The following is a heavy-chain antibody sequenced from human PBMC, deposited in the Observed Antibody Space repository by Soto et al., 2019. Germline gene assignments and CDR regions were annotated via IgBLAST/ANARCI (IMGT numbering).Heavy chain of an antibody. CDR3: AKDLSRLWFGAEGDV. CDR1: GFTFSSYA. D-gene: IGHD3-10*01. Sequence: EVQLLESGGGLVQPGGSLRLSCAASGFTFSSYAMSWVRQAPGKGLEWVSAISGSGGSTYYADSVKRRFTISRDNSKNTLYLQMNSLRAEDTAVYYCAKDLSRLWFGAEGDVWGQGTTVTVSS. V-gene: IGHV3-23*01. J-gene: IGHJ6*02. CDR2: ISGSGGST.